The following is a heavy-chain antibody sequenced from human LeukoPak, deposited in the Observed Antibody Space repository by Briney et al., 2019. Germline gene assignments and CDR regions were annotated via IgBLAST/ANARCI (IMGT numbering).Heavy chain of an antibody. CDR3: ARAGITGTSLTYYFDY. D-gene: IGHD1-7*01. CDR1: GFTFSNYG. CDR2: ISYDGSNQ. Sequence: GGSLRLSCAASGFTFSNYGMHWVRQPPGKGLEWVAIISYDGSNQYYVDSVKGRFTISRDNSKNTLYLQMNSLRAEDTAVYYCARAGITGTSLTYYFDYWGQGTLVTVSS. V-gene: IGHV3-30*03. J-gene: IGHJ4*02.